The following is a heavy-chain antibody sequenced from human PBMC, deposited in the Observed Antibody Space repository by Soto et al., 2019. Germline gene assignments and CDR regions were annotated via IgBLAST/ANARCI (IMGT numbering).Heavy chain of an antibody. V-gene: IGHV4-59*08. CDR3: ARHSYPYYYYYMDV. CDR1: GGSISSYY. J-gene: IGHJ6*03. Sequence: SETLSLTCTVSGGSISSYYWSWIRQPPGKGLEWIGYIYYSGSTNYNPSLKSRVTISVDTSKNQFSLKLSSVTAADTAAYYCARHSYPYYYYYMDVWGKGTTVTVSS. CDR2: IYYSGST.